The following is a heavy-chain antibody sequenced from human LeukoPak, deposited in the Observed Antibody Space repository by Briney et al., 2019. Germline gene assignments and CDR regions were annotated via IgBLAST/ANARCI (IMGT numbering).Heavy chain of an antibody. Sequence: ASVKVSCKASGYTFTGYYMHCVRQAPGQGLEWMGRINPNSGGTNYAQKFQGRVTMTRDTSISTAYMELSRLRSDDTAVYYCARVKGYCTNGVCSFAYWGQGTLVTVSS. CDR2: INPNSGGT. J-gene: IGHJ4*02. V-gene: IGHV1-2*06. CDR3: ARVKGYCTNGVCSFAY. D-gene: IGHD2-8*01. CDR1: GYTFTGYY.